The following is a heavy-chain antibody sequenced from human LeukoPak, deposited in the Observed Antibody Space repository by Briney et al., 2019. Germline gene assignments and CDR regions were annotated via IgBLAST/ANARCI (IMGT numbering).Heavy chain of an antibody. Sequence: GGSLRLSCAASGFTFSNYWMTWVRQAPGKGLEWVANIKHDGSEDYYLDSVKGRFTISRDNAKSSMWLQMNSLRDEDTAVYYCARLADYDSSGYFDYWGQGTLVTVSS. CDR1: GFTFSNYW. V-gene: IGHV3-7*01. CDR2: IKHDGSED. J-gene: IGHJ4*02. CDR3: ARLADYDSSGYFDY. D-gene: IGHD3-22*01.